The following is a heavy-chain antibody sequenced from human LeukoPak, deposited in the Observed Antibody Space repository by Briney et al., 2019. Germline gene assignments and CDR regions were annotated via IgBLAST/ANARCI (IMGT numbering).Heavy chain of an antibody. D-gene: IGHD3-3*01. CDR3: ARITIFGVVIAPPDY. J-gene: IGHJ4*02. V-gene: IGHV1-18*01. CDR2: ISAYNGNT. Sequence: ASVKVSCKASGYTFTSYGISWVRQAPGQGLEWMGWISAYNGNTNYAQKLQGRVTMTTDTSTSTAYMELRSLRSDDTAVYYCARITIFGVVIAPPDYWGRGTLVTVSS. CDR1: GYTFTSYG.